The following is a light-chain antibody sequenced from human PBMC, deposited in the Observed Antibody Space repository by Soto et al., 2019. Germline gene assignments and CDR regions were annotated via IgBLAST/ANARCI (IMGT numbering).Light chain of an antibody. CDR2: GAS. V-gene: IGKV1-16*02. Sequence: DIQMTQSPSSLSASVGDRVTITCRASQDISNYLVWFQQKPGKAPKPLIYGASSLITGVPSKFSGSGFGTEFTLSITGLQPEDLATYYGQQYSTCPWTFGQGTKVEIK. CDR3: QQYSTCPWT. CDR1: QDISNY. J-gene: IGKJ1*01.